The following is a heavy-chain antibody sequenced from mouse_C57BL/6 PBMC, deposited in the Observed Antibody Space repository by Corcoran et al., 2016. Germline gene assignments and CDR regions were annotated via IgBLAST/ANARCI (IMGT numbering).Heavy chain of an antibody. CDR3: APYGSSSWFAY. D-gene: IGHD1-1*01. J-gene: IGHJ3*01. V-gene: IGHV9-3*01. CDR2: INTYSGVP. CDR1: GYTFTTYG. Sequence: QIQLVQSGPELKKPGETVKISCKASGYTFTTYGMSWVKQAPGKGLKWMGWINTYSGVPTYADDFKGRFAFSLETSASTAYLQINNLKNEDTATYFCAPYGSSSWFAYWGQGTLVTVSA.